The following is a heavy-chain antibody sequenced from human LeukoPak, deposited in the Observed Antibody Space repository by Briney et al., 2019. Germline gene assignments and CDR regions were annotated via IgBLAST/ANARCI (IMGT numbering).Heavy chain of an antibody. CDR2: ITSDATG. J-gene: IGHJ3*02. V-gene: IGHV3-30*18. CDR1: GFFFNNYG. D-gene: IGHD6-19*01. CDR3: AKDTKVAVIFDSFEM. Sequence: GGSLRLSCAASGFFFNNYGIHWVRQAPGKGLEWVAVITSDATGYYSDSVKGRLTISRDNSKNTVYVQMDSLRIEDTAVYYCAKDTKVAVIFDSFEMWGQGTMVTVSS.